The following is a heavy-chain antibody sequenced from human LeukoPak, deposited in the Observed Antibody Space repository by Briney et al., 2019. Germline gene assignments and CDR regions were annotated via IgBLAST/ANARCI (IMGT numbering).Heavy chain of an antibody. V-gene: IGHV4-31*03. J-gene: IGHJ4*02. CDR2: IHPSGML. Sequence: PSETLSPTCTVSGASFNSDDQYWNWIRQSPGKGLEWIGSIHPSGMLYNNPSLESRVTMSRDTSKNQFSLNLNSVTAADTAVYFCARGLDSRKLGYWGQGILVTVSS. CDR3: ARGLDSRKLGY. CDR1: GASFNSDDQY. D-gene: IGHD3-22*01.